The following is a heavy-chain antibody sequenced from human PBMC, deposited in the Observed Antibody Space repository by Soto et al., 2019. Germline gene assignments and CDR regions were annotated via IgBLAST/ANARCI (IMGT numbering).Heavy chain of an antibody. J-gene: IGHJ4*02. CDR3: GKERRGSGWSVCDF. CDR2: ISGSGDSA. D-gene: IGHD6-19*01. Sequence: VQLLESGGGLVQPGGSLRLSCAASGFIFRDYAMNWVRQAPGKGLEWVSDISGSGDSARYADSAKGRFTISRDNSRDTLYLHMNSLRVDDTAVYYCGKERRGSGWSVCDFWGQGDLVTVSS. V-gene: IGHV3-23*01. CDR1: GFIFRDYA.